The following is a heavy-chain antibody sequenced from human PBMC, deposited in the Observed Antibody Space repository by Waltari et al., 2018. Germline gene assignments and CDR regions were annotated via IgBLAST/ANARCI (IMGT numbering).Heavy chain of an antibody. CDR1: GFTFSTYW. CDR3: ARDSRSRGWFDP. J-gene: IGHJ5*02. V-gene: IGHV3-74*01. Sequence: EVQLVESGGGLVQPGGSLRLSCSSSGFTFSTYWMHLVRQAPGKGLVWVSRINSDGSSTSYADSVKGRFTISRDNAKNTLYQQMNSLRAEDTAVYYCARDSRSRGWFDPWGQGTLVTVSS. D-gene: IGHD2-2*01. CDR2: INSDGSST.